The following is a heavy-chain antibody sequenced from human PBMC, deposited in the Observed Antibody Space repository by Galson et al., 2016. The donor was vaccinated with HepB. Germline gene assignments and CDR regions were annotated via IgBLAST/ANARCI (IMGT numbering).Heavy chain of an antibody. CDR2: IKQDGSDK. CDR1: GFTFSSYW. J-gene: IGHJ4*02. Sequence: SLRLSCAVSGFTFSSYWMNWVRQAPGKGLEWVANIKQDGSDKYSVDSVKGRFTISRDNAKNALYLQMNSLRAEDTAVYYCARGWGRYSSGWYSDDYYFDYWGQGTLVTVSS. V-gene: IGHV3-7*01. D-gene: IGHD6-19*01. CDR3: ARGWGRYSSGWYSDDYYFDY.